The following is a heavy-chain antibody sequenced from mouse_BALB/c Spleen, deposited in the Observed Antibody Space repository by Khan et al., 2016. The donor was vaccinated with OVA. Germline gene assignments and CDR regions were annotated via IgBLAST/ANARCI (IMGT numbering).Heavy chain of an antibody. CDR1: GSTFTSYW. D-gene: IGHD2-3*01. CDR3: TYDGYFVGWFAY. Sequence: VQLKQSGTALARPGASVKMSCKASGSTFTSYWIHWVKQRPGQGLEWIGAIYPGNSDTSSNQRFKGKAKLTAVTSTSTAYMELSSLTNEDSAVYYCTYDGYFVGWFAYWGQGTLVTVSA. V-gene: IGHV1-5*01. CDR2: IYPGNSDT. J-gene: IGHJ3*01.